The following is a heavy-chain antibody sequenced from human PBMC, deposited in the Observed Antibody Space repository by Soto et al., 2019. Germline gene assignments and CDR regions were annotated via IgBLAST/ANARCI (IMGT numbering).Heavy chain of an antibody. CDR1: GGSISSYY. D-gene: IGHD2-2*02. V-gene: IGHV4-59*01. CDR3: ARGYCSSTICYILDNWFDP. Sequence: QVQLQESGPGLVKPSETLSLTCTVSGGSISSYYWSWIRQPPGKGLEWIGYIYYSGRTNYNPSLKSRVTISVDTSKNQFSLKLSSVTAADTAVYYCARGYCSSTICYILDNWFDPWGQGTLVTVSS. J-gene: IGHJ5*02. CDR2: IYYSGRT.